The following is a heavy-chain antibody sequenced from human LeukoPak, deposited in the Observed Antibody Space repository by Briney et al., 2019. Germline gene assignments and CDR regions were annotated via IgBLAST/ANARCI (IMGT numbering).Heavy chain of an antibody. Sequence: PSETLSLTCTVSGYSISSGYYWGWVRQPPGKGLEWIGSIYHSGSTYYNPSLKSRVTISVDTSKNQFSLKLSSVTAADTAVYYCARASWEPLYYYDSSGYYEDYWGQGTLVTVSS. D-gene: IGHD3-22*01. CDR3: ARASWEPLYYYDSSGYYEDY. V-gene: IGHV4-38-2*02. CDR1: GYSISSGYY. J-gene: IGHJ4*02. CDR2: IYHSGST.